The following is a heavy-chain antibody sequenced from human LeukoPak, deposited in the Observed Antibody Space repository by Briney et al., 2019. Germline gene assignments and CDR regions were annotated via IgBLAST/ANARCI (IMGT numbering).Heavy chain of an antibody. CDR1: GFTFGTYA. V-gene: IGHV3-23*01. Sequence: GGSLRLSCAVSGFTFGTYAMSWVRQAPGKGLEWVSTISASGGTTYYADSVKGRFTISRDDFKNTLYLQMNTLRAEDTALYCCAKDGLTIFGVINDAFDIWGQGTMVTVSS. D-gene: IGHD3-3*01. CDR2: ISASGGTT. CDR3: AKDGLTIFGVINDAFDI. J-gene: IGHJ3*02.